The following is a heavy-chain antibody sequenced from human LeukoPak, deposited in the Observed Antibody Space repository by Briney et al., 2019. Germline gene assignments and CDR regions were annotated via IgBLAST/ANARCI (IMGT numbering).Heavy chain of an antibody. V-gene: IGHV1-18*01. CDR1: GYTFTSYG. CDR2: ISAYNGNT. CDR3: ARDSSSWYRVLGYFDY. Sequence: ASVKVSFTASGYTFTSYGISWVRQAPGQGLEWMGWISAYNGNTNYAQKLQGRVTMTTDTSTSTAYMELRSLRSDDTAVYYCARDSSSWYRVLGYFDYWGQGTLVTVSS. J-gene: IGHJ4*02. D-gene: IGHD6-13*01.